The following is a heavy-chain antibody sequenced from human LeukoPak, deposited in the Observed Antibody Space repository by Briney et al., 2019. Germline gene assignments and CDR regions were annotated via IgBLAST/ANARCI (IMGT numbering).Heavy chain of an antibody. J-gene: IGHJ5*01. CDR1: GFTFSSYS. CDR3: ARGPESGSYFAWFGP. V-gene: IGHV4-34*01. Sequence: GSLRLSCAASGFTFSSYSMNWVRQAPGKGLEWIGEINHSGSTHHTPSLKSRVTISIDTSKNQISLRLSSVTAADTAVYYCARGPESGSYFAWFGPWGQGTLVTVSS. CDR2: INHSGST. D-gene: IGHD3-10*01.